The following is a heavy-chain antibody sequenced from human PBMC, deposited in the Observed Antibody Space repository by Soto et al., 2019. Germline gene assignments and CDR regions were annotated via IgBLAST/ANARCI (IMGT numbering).Heavy chain of an antibody. CDR1: GYTFTRYD. CDR3: ARARAVDFWSGYYTGSLMHYGMDV. CDR2: MNPNSGNT. D-gene: IGHD3-3*01. Sequence: GASVKVSCKASGYTFTRYDINWGRQATGQGLEWMGWMNPNSGNTGYAQKFQGRVTMTRNTSISTAYMELSSLRSEDTAVYYCARARAVDFWSGYYTGSLMHYGMDVWGQGTTVTVSS. J-gene: IGHJ6*02. V-gene: IGHV1-8*01.